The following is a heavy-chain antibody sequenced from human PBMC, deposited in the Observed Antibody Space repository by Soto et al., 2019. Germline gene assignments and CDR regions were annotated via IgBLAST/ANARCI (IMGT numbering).Heavy chain of an antibody. CDR3: AKDMQTYYDFWSGSQNYGMDV. CDR2: LIGSGGST. V-gene: IGHV3-23*01. Sequence: PGGSLNLSFAAPESSLTSLPLTWFPRPQGKDLDGVSALIGSGGSTYYADSVKGRFTIYRDNSKNTLYLQMNSLRAEDTAVYYCAKDMQTYYDFWSGSQNYGMDVWGQGTTVTVSS. D-gene: IGHD3-3*01. J-gene: IGHJ6*02. CDR1: ESSLTSLP.